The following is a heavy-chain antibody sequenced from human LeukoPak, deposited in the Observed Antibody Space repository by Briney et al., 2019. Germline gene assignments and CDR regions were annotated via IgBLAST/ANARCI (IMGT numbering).Heavy chain of an antibody. CDR2: INPNSGGT. CDR3: ARSFSSWYYGNFDY. V-gene: IGHV1-2*02. D-gene: IGHD6-13*01. Sequence: ASVKVSCKASGYTFTGYYMHWVRQAPGQGLEWMGWINPNSGGTNYAQKFQGRVTMTRDTSISTAYMELSRLRSDDTAVYYCARSFSSWYYGNFDYWGQGTLVTVSS. CDR1: GYTFTGYY. J-gene: IGHJ4*02.